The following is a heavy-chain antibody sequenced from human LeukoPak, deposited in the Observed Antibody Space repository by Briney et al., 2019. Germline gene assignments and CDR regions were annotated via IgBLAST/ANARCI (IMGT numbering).Heavy chain of an antibody. CDR1: GYTFTSYD. Sequence: ASVKVSCKASGYTFTSYDINWVRQATGQGLEWMGWMNPNSGNTGYAQKFQGRVTMTRNTSISTAYMELSSLRSEDTAVYYCARSAAAGSTNLYYYYGMDVWGQGTTVTVSS. J-gene: IGHJ6*02. D-gene: IGHD6-13*01. V-gene: IGHV1-8*01. CDR2: MNPNSGNT. CDR3: ARSAAAGSTNLYYYYGMDV.